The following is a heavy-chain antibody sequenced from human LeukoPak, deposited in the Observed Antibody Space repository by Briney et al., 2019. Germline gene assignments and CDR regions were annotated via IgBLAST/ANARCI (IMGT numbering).Heavy chain of an antibody. CDR2: IYPDDSDT. V-gene: IGHV5-51*01. CDR1: GYIFSHYW. D-gene: IGHD4-17*01. Sequence: GESLKISCKGSGYIFSHYWIVWVRQMPGKGLEWMGIIYPDDSDTRYSPSFQGQVTFSADKSITTAYLQWSSLEASDTAMYYCARRTTSDAFDIWGQGTIVIVSS. J-gene: IGHJ3*02. CDR3: ARRTTSDAFDI.